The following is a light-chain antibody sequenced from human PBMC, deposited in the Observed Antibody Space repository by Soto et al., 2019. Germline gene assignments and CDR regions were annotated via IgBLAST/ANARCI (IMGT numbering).Light chain of an antibody. Sequence: IQLTQSPSSLSASVGDRVTITCRASQDINYYLAWYQQKPGTAPKLLIHAASTLQSGVPSRFSGSGSGTDFTLTISSLQPEDFATYYCQQLDNYPRTFGPGTKVDIK. CDR3: QQLDNYPRT. J-gene: IGKJ3*01. CDR2: AAS. CDR1: QDINYY. V-gene: IGKV1-9*01.